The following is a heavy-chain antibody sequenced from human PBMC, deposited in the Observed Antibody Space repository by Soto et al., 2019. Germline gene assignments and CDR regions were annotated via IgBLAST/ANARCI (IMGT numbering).Heavy chain of an antibody. CDR3: ARETYGDYVGYFDP. J-gene: IGHJ5*02. CDR2: IYYTGSNNP. D-gene: IGHD4-17*01. CDR1: GGSISGYY. V-gene: IGHV4-59*12. Sequence: SETLSLTCTLSGGSISGYYWAWVRQSPRKGLEWIGYIYYTGSNNPYYNPSLKSRVIISVDRSKNQFSLKVSSVAAADTAVYYCARETYGDYVGYFDPWGQGTLVTVSS.